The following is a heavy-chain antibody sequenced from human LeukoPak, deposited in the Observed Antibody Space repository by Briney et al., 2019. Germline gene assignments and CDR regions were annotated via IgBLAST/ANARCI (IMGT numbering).Heavy chain of an antibody. Sequence: PGGSLRLSCAASGFTFSSYAMSWVRQAPGKGLEWVSAISCSGGSTYYADSVKGRFTISRDNSKNTLYLQMNSLRAEDTAVYYCARDIVGATEFDYWGQGTLVTVSS. V-gene: IGHV3-23*01. CDR3: ARDIVGATEFDY. D-gene: IGHD1-26*01. CDR2: ISCSGGST. J-gene: IGHJ4*02. CDR1: GFTFSSYA.